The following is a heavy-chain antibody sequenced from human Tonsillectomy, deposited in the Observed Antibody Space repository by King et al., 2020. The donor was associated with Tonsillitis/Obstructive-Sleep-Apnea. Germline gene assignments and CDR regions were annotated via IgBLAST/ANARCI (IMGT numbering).Heavy chain of an antibody. Sequence: TLKESGPTLVKPTETLTLTCTFSGFSLTTSGVGVGWIRQPPGKALEWLALIYWDEDKPYSASLKSRLTITKDTSKNQVVLTMTNVDTEDTATYYCAHTLYDTSSSGYFAYWGQGTLVTVSS. CDR2: IYWDEDK. D-gene: IGHD6-6*01. CDR3: AHTLYDTSSSGYFAY. CDR1: GFSLTTSGVG. J-gene: IGHJ4*02. V-gene: IGHV2-5*02.